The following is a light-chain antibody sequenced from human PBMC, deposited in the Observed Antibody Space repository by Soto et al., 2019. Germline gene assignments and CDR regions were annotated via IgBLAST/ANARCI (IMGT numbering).Light chain of an antibody. CDR3: QQYGHSPLLYT. CDR1: QSVNSNF. CDR2: GSS. V-gene: IGKV3-20*01. Sequence: EIVLTQSPGTLSLSPGERATLSCRTSQSVNSNFLVWYQQKPGQAPRLLVYGSSTRAAGVPDRFSGSGSGTDFTLTISRLEPEDFAVYYCQQYGHSPLLYTFGQGTKLGVK. J-gene: IGKJ2*01.